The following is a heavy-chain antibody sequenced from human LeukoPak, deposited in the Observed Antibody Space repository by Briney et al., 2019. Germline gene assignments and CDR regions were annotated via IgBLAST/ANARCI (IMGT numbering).Heavy chain of an antibody. Sequence: GGSLRLSCAASGFTFDDYGMSWVRQAPGKGLEWVSGINWNGGSTGYADSVKGRFTISRDNAKNSLYQQMNSLRAEDTALYYCARDYYDSSGPHDAFDIWGQGTMVTVSS. V-gene: IGHV3-20*04. CDR1: GFTFDDYG. CDR3: ARDYYDSSGPHDAFDI. J-gene: IGHJ3*02. D-gene: IGHD3-22*01. CDR2: INWNGGST.